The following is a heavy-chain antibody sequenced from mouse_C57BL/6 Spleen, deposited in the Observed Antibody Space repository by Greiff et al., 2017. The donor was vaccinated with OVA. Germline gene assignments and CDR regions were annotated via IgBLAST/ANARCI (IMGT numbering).Heavy chain of an antibody. CDR2: IHPNSGST. CDR3: AREDYGSSYIDY. J-gene: IGHJ2*01. Sequence: LQQPGAELVKPGASVKLSCKASGYTFTSYWMHWVKQRPGQGLEWIGMIHPNSGSTNYNEKFKSKATLTVDKSSSTAYMQLSSLTSEDSAVYYCAREDYGSSYIDYWGQGTTLTVSS. V-gene: IGHV1-64*01. CDR1: GYTFTSYW. D-gene: IGHD1-1*01.